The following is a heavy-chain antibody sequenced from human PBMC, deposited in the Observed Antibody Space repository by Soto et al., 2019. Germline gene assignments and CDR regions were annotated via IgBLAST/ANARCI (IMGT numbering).Heavy chain of an antibody. Sequence: QVQLVQSGAEVKKPGSSVKVSCKASGGTFSSYAISWVRQAPGQGLEWMGGIIAIFGTGDYAQKFQGRVTITADESTSTAYMELSSLSSDDTAVYYCPSPPSGNSFYYYYGMDVWGQGTTVTVFS. CDR1: GGTFSSYA. D-gene: IGHD2-21*02. V-gene: IGHV1-69*12. CDR3: PSPPSGNSFYYYYGMDV. J-gene: IGHJ6*02. CDR2: IIAIFGTG.